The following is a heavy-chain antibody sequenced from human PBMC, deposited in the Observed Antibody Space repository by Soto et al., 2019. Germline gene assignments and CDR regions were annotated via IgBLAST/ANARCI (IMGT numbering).Heavy chain of an antibody. Sequence: SVKVSCKVSGGTFSTFGISWVRQAPGQGLEWMGGIIPIFNTAKYAQKFQGRVTITADKSTSTVHMELSSLRSEDTAVYYCARQTVSSGWHYGNWFDPSGQGTVVTVSS. CDR3: ARQTVSSGWHYGNWFDP. D-gene: IGHD6-19*01. J-gene: IGHJ5*02. V-gene: IGHV1-69*06. CDR1: GGTFSTFG. CDR2: IIPIFNTA.